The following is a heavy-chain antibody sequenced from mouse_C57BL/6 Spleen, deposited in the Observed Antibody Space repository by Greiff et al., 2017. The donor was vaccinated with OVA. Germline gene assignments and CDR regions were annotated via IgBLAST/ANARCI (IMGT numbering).Heavy chain of an antibody. V-gene: IGHV1-15*01. D-gene: IGHD2-4*01. Sequence: QVQLQQSGAELVRPGASVTLSCKASGYTFTDYEMHWVKQTPVHGLEWIGAIDPETGGTAYNQKFKGKAILTADKSSSTAYMELRSLTSEDSAVYYCTPYDYEGVAYWGQGTLVTVSA. J-gene: IGHJ3*01. CDR1: GYTFTDYE. CDR2: IDPETGGT. CDR3: TPYDYEGVAY.